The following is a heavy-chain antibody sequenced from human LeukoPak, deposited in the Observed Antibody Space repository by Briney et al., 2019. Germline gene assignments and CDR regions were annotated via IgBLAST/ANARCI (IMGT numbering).Heavy chain of an antibody. CDR1: GGSISNYY. V-gene: IGHV4-59*01. D-gene: IGHD4-17*01. CDR2: IYYSGST. Sequence: SETLSLTCTVSGGSISNYYWSWIRQPPGKGLEWIGYIYYSGSTNYNPSPKSRVTISVDTSKNQFSLKLNSVTAADTAVYYCARAPNYGDPIDYWGQGTLVTVSS. J-gene: IGHJ4*02. CDR3: ARAPNYGDPIDY.